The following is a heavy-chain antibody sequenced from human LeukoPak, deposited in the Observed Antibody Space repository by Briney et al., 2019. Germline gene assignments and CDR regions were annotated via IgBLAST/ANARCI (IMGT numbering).Heavy chain of an antibody. CDR2: IIPIFGTA. D-gene: IGHD3-22*01. J-gene: IGHJ4*02. CDR3: ARSTHYDSSGYYIDY. V-gene: IGHV1-69*01. Sequence: GASVKVSCKASGGTFSSYAISWVRQAPGQGLEWMGGIIPIFGTANYAQKFQGRVTITADESTSTAYMELSSLISEDTAVYYRARSTHYDSSGYYIDYWGQGTLVTVSS. CDR1: GGTFSSYA.